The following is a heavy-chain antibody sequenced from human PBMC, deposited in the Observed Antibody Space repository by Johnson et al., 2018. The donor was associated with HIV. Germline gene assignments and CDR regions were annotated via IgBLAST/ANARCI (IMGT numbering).Heavy chain of an antibody. J-gene: IGHJ3*02. Sequence: QVQLVVSGGGVVQPGRSLRLSCAASGFTFSSYGMHWVRQAPGKGLEWVAVIWYDGSNKYYADSVKGRFTISSDNAKNSLYLQLYSLRAEDTAFYYCAKVTRYFDSSGYYVGGAFDIWGQGTMVTVSS. CDR1: GFTFSSYG. CDR3: AKVTRYFDSSGYYVGGAFDI. V-gene: IGHV3-33*03. CDR2: IWYDGSNK. D-gene: IGHD3-22*01.